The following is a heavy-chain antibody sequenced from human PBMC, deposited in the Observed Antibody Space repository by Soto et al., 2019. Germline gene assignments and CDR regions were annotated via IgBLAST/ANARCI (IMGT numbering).Heavy chain of an antibody. J-gene: IGHJ4*02. CDR2: ISTNGGST. D-gene: IGHD3-22*01. V-gene: IGHV3-64D*06. CDR3: VKGEYYYDSSGYYPFDY. Sequence: GGSLRLSCSASGFTFSSYAMHWVRQAPGKGLEYVSSISTNGGSTHYADSVKGRFTISRDNSKNTQYLQMSSLRADDIAVYYCVKGEYYYDSSGYYPFDYWGQGTLVTVSS. CDR1: GFTFSSYA.